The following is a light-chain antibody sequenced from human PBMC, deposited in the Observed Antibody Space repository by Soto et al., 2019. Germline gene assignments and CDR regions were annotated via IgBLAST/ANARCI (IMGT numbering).Light chain of an antibody. CDR3: QHYNNWPPIP. J-gene: IGKJ5*01. CDR1: QSVSSIY. Sequence: EIVITQSPATLSVSPGERATLSCRASQSVSSIYLAWYQQTPGQAPRLRIYGASSRATGIPARFSGSGSGTEFTLTISSLQSEAFAVCSCQHYNNWPPIPFSRGTGLQNK. V-gene: IGKV3-15*01. CDR2: GAS.